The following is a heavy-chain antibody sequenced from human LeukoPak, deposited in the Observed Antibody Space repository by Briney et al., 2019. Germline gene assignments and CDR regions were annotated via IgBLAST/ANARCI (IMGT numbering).Heavy chain of an antibody. J-gene: IGHJ4*02. CDR2: TNHGGST. V-gene: IGHV4-34*01. CDR3: ARLIHYDSSGYLDY. CDR1: GGSFSSYY. D-gene: IGHD3-22*01. Sequence: SETLSLTCAVYGGSFSSYYWSWIRQPPGKGLEWIGKTNHGGSTNYNPSLKSRVTISVDMSKNQFSLKLTSVTAADTAVYYCARLIHYDSSGYLDYWGRGSLVTVSS.